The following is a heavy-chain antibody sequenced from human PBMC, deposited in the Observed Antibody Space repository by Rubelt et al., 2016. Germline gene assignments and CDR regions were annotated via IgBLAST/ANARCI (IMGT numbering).Heavy chain of an antibody. D-gene: IGHD2-2*02. CDR1: GFSIDTYS. CDR2: ISSGSNII. CDR3: AKSARLGYCGSASCDTGSDY. Sequence: VQLVDSGGGVVQPGRSLRLSCAVSGFSIDTYSMYWVRQAPGQGLEWVSYISSGSNIIYYVDSVKGRFTISRDNAKNSLYLQMNSLGAEETAGYDCAKSARLGYCGSASCDTGSDYWGQGALVTVSS. V-gene: IGHV3-48*04. J-gene: IGHJ4*02.